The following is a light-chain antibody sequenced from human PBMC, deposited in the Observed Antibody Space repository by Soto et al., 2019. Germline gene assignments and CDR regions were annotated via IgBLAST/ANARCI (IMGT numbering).Light chain of an antibody. CDR3: QQSYSSPWT. CDR2: ASS. J-gene: IGKJ1*01. Sequence: DIQMTQSPSSLSASVGDRVTITCRASQTITNYLNWYQQKPGKAPKLLIYASSTLLSGVPSSFTGGGSGTDFTLTIDSLQPEDFATYFCQQSYSSPWTFGQGTKVEI. V-gene: IGKV1-39*01. CDR1: QTITNY.